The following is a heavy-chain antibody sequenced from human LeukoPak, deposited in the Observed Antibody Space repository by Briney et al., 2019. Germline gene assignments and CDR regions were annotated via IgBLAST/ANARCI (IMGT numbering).Heavy chain of an antibody. CDR2: FDPEDGQA. Sequence: ASVKVSCKVSGSTFSELSMHWVRQAPGKGLEWMGGFDPEDGQATYAQKFRGRVTVTEDTSTDTAYMDLSSLRSEDTAVYYCATVSSYTYDNGGSYFDFWGQGTLVTVSS. CDR1: GSTFSELS. D-gene: IGHD3-22*01. CDR3: ATVSSYTYDNGGSYFDF. V-gene: IGHV1-24*01. J-gene: IGHJ4*02.